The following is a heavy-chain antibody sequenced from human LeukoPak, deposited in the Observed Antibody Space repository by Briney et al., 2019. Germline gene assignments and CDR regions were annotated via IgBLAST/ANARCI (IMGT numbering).Heavy chain of an antibody. CDR3: AKNSDSSGTYFDH. CDR2: IYSGGSI. V-gene: IGHV3-53*01. J-gene: IGHJ4*02. CDR1: GFTVSTNY. D-gene: IGHD3-22*01. Sequence: GGSLRLSCAASGFTVSTNYMSWVRQAPGKGLEWVSIIYSGGSIYYADSVKGRFTISRNSFKNSLYLQMNSLRAEDTALYYCAKNSDSSGTYFDHWGQGTLVTVSS.